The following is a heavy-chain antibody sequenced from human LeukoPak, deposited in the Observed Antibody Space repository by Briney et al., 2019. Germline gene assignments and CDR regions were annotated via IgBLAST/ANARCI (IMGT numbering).Heavy chain of an antibody. J-gene: IGHJ4*02. D-gene: IGHD2-2*01. V-gene: IGHV4-34*01. CDR2: INHSGST. Sequence: SETLSLTCAVYGGSFSGYYWSWIRQPPGKGLEWIGEINHSGSTNYNPSLKSRVTISVDTSKNQFSLKLGSVTAADTAVYYCARWSCSSTSCYYDYWGQGTLVTVSS. CDR3: ARWSCSSTSCYYDY. CDR1: GGSFSGYY.